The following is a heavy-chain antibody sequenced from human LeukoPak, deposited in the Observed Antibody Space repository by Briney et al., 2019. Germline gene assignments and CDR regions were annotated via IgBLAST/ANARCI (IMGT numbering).Heavy chain of an antibody. CDR2: IFHSGTT. Sequence: PSETLSLTCTVSGYSINSGYFWGWIRPPPGKGLEYIGTIFHSGTTYYNPSLKSRVTISLDTSTNVFSLKLSSVTAADTAVYYCARALRSGSNYFFYGMDVWGKGTTVTVSS. CDR1: GYSINSGYF. J-gene: IGHJ6*04. CDR3: ARALRSGSNYFFYGMDV. V-gene: IGHV4-38-2*02. D-gene: IGHD3-10*01.